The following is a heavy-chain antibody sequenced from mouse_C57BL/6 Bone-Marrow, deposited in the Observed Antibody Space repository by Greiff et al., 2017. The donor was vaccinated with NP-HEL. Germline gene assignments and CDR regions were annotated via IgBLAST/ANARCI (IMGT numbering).Heavy chain of an antibody. CDR3: ARSFITTVVHWYFDV. Sequence: EVQLQQSGPELVKPGASVKISCTASGYTFPDYYMNWVQQSHGKSLEWIGDINPNNGGTSYNQKFKGKATLTVDKSSSTAYMELRSLTSEDSAVYYCARSFITTVVHWYFDVWGTGTTVTVSS. CDR1: GYTFPDYY. V-gene: IGHV1-26*01. J-gene: IGHJ1*03. D-gene: IGHD1-1*01. CDR2: INPNNGGT.